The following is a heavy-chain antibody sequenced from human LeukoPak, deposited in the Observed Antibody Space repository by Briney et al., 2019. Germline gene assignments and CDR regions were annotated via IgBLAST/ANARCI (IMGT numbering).Heavy chain of an antibody. CDR2: INHSGST. CDR1: GGSFSGYY. V-gene: IGHV4-34*01. CDR3: AREAYDFWSGYVYADY. Sequence: PSETLSLTCAVYGGSFSGYYWSWIRQPPGKGLEWIGEINHSGSTNYNPSLKSRVTISVDTSKNQFSLKLSSVTAADTAVYYCAREAYDFWSGYVYADYWGQGTLVTVSS. J-gene: IGHJ4*02. D-gene: IGHD3-3*01.